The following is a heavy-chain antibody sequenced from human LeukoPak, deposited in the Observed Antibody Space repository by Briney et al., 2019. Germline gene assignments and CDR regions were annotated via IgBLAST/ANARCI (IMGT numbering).Heavy chain of an antibody. D-gene: IGHD3-22*01. J-gene: IGHJ4*02. V-gene: IGHV1-69*13. CDR3: ARDPRYYDSSGFDY. CDR2: IIPIFGTA. Sequence: SVKVSCKASGGTFSSYAISWVRQAPGQGLEWMGGIIPIFGTANYAQKFQGRVTITADESTSTAYMELSSLRSEDTAVYYCARDPRYYDSSGFDYWGQGTLVTVSS. CDR1: GGTFSSYA.